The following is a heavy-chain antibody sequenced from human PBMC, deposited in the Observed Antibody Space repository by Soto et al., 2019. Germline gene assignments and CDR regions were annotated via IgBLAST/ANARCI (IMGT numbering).Heavy chain of an antibody. D-gene: IGHD4-17*01. J-gene: IGHJ4*02. CDR3: AMTVIAPSPYLDH. Sequence: QVQLQESGPGLVKPSETLSLTCSVSGDSISRKYWSWLRQPAGGGLEWIGRIDTTGATNYNSSLKSRVSMSVDTSKNQFSLRLTSVTAADTAVYFCAMTVIAPSPYLDHWGQGLLVTVSS. CDR1: GDSISRKY. V-gene: IGHV4-4*07. CDR2: IDTTGAT.